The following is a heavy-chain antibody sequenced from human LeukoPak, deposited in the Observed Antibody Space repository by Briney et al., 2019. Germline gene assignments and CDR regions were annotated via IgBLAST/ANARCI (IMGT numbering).Heavy chain of an antibody. CDR3: ARGTYYYDSSGYSILSFDI. D-gene: IGHD3-22*01. V-gene: IGHV3-11*01. Sequence: PGGSLRLPCAASGFTFSDYYMSWIGQAPGKGLEGVSYISSSGSTIYYADSVKGRFTISRDNAKNSLYLQMNSLRSDDTAVYYCARGTYYYDSSGYSILSFDIWGQGTMVTVSS. CDR2: ISSSGSTI. CDR1: GFTFSDYY. J-gene: IGHJ3*02.